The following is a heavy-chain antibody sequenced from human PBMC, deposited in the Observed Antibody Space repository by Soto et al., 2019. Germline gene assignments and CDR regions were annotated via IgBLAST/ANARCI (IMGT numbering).Heavy chain of an antibody. V-gene: IGHV4-31*03. CDR3: ARGVEGGYYYGMDV. D-gene: IGHD1-1*01. CDR1: GGSICSGGYY. Sequence: PSETLSLTCTVSGGSICSGGYYWSWIRQHPGKGLEWIGYIYYSGSTYYNPSLKSRVTISVDTSKNQFSLKLSSVTAADTAVYYCARGVEGGYYYGMDVWGQGTTVTASS. J-gene: IGHJ6*02. CDR2: IYYSGST.